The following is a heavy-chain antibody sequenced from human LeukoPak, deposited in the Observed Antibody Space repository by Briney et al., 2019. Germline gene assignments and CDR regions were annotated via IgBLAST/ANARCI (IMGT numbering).Heavy chain of an antibody. Sequence: GGSLRLSCAASGFTFSDYYMSWIRQAPGKGLEWVSGINWNGGSTGYADSVKGRFTISRDNAKNSLYLQMNSLRAEDTALYYCARDMPTGGFDYWGQGTLVTVSS. J-gene: IGHJ4*02. V-gene: IGHV3-20*04. CDR2: INWNGGST. D-gene: IGHD2-2*01. CDR3: ARDMPTGGFDY. CDR1: GFTFSDYY.